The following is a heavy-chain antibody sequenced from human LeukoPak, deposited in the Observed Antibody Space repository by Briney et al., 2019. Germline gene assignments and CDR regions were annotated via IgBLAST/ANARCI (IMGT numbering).Heavy chain of an antibody. CDR3: ARGQDDLQL. Sequence: PSETLSLTCTVSGDSINTYYWSWVRQPPGKGLQWIGFIHTTGTTKYNPSLNSRVTISIDTSKSQISLGLSSVTAADTAVYYCARGQDDLQLWGQGTLVTVSS. V-gene: IGHV4-4*09. J-gene: IGHJ4*02. D-gene: IGHD3-3*01. CDR2: IHTTGTT. CDR1: GDSINTYY.